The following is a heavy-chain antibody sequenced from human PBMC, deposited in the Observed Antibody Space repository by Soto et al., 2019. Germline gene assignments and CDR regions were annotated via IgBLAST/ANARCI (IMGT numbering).Heavy chain of an antibody. V-gene: IGHV3-11*01. CDR2: ISSSGSTI. Sequence: QVQLVESGGGLVKPGGSLRLSCAASGFTFSDYYMSWIRQAPGKGLEWVSYISSSGSTIYYADSVKGRFTISRDNAKNSLYLQTNSLRAEDTAVYYCARDPDLVAAMAFAFDIWGQGTMVTVSS. CDR3: ARDPDLVAAMAFAFDI. CDR1: GFTFSDYY. J-gene: IGHJ3*02. D-gene: IGHD2-15*01.